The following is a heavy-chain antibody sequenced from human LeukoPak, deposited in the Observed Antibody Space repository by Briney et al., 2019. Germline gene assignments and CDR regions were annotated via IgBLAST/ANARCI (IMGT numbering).Heavy chain of an antibody. CDR1: GYTFTSYY. D-gene: IGHD2-15*01. CDR2: INPSGGST. J-gene: IGHJ4*02. CDR3: ARDKEDIVVVVAATQPDY. Sequence: ASVKVSCKASGYTFTSYYMHWVRQAPGQGLEWMGIINPSGGSTSYAQKFQGRVTMTRDMSTSTVYMELSSLRSEDTAVYYCARDKEDIVVVVAATQPDYWGQGTLVTVSS. V-gene: IGHV1-46*01.